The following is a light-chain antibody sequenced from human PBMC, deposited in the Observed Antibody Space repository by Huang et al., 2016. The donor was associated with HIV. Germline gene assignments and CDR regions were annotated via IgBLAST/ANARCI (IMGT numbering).Light chain of an antibody. CDR1: QSVGNW. CDR2: TAS. Sequence: DIQMTQSPSTLSASVGDRVTITCRASQSVGNWLAWYQQKPGQAPKLLIYTASTLQNGVPSRFSGSGSETEFTLTINSLQPDDFVTYYCQQYNRFYTFGQGTRPDIK. CDR3: QQYNRFYT. V-gene: IGKV1-5*03. J-gene: IGKJ2*01.